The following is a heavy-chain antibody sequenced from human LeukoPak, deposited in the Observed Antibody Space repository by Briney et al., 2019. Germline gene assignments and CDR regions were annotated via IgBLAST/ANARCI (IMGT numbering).Heavy chain of an antibody. CDR3: TTDPRH. J-gene: IGHJ4*02. Sequence: KSGGSLRLSCGASGXKVRDVWISWVRQAPGRGLEWLGRIKSKSDGEITDYIAPVKGRFTISRDDSKNTASLQMNSLRTEDSAIYYCTTDPRHWGQGTLVTVSS. CDR2: IKSKSDGEIT. V-gene: IGHV3-15*01. CDR1: GXKVRDVW.